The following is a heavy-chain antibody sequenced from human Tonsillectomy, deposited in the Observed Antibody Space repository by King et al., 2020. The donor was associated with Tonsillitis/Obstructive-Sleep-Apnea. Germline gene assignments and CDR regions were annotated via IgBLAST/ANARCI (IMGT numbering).Heavy chain of an antibody. Sequence: QLQESGPGLVKPSETLSLTCTVSGGSISSYYWSWIRQPPGKGLEWIGYIYYSGSTDYNPSLKSRVTISVDTSKNQFSLKLSSVTAADTAGYYCARHSPPLRGHSGWYEPYYFYYWGQGTLVTVSS. D-gene: IGHD6-19*01. CDR2: IYYSGST. V-gene: IGHV4-59*08. CDR3: ARHSPPLRGHSGWYEPYYFYY. CDR1: GGSISSYY. J-gene: IGHJ4*02.